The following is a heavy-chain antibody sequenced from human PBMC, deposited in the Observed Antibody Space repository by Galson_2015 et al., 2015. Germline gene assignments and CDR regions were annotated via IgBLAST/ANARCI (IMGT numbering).Heavy chain of an antibody. D-gene: IGHD4-11*01. CDR3: ARAPPGLHRRKIDY. V-gene: IGHV4-34*01. Sequence: SETLSLTCAVYGGSFSGYYWSWIRQPPGKGLEWIGEINHSGSTNYNPSLKSRVTISVDTSKNQFSLELSSVTAADTAVYYCARAPPGLHRRKIDYWGQGTLVTVSS. CDR2: INHSGST. CDR1: GGSFSGYY. J-gene: IGHJ4*02.